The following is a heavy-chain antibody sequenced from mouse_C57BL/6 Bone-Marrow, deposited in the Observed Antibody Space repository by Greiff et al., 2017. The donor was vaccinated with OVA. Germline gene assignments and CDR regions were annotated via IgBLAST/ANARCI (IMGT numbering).Heavy chain of an antibody. CDR1: GYSFTGYY. CDR3: ARKGAQATVMDY. V-gene: IGHV1-42*01. D-gene: IGHD3-2*02. J-gene: IGHJ4*01. Sequence: EVQGVESGPELVKPGASVKISCKASGYSFTGYYMNWVKQSPEKSLEWIGEINPSTGGTTYNQKFKAKATLTVDKSSSTAYMPLKSLTSEDSAVYYCARKGAQATVMDYWGQGTSVTVSS. CDR2: INPSTGGT.